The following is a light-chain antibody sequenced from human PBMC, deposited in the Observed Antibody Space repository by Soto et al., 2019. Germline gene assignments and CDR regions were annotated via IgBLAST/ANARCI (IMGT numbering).Light chain of an antibody. CDR1: SSDVGAYNY. CDR2: EVS. J-gene: IGLJ3*02. V-gene: IGLV2-14*01. Sequence: QSVLTQPASVSGSPGQSSTISCTGTSSDVGAYNYVSWYQQYPDKAPKLMIFEVSDRPSGVSNRFSGSNSGNTASLPISGLQDEDEADYFCSSYTSNRTLVFGGGTKLTVL. CDR3: SSYTSNRTLV.